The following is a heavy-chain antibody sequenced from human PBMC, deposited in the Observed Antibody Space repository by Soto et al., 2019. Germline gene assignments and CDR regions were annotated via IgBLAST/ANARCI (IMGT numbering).Heavy chain of an antibody. D-gene: IGHD5-12*01. CDR1: GGSISSGGYY. CDR2: IYYSGST. J-gene: IGHJ5*02. V-gene: IGHV4-31*03. CDR3: ARGEGGYERGWFDP. Sequence: QVQLQESGPGLVKPSQTLSLTCTVSGGSISSGGYYWSWIRQHPGKGLEWIGYIYYSGSTYYNPSLKRRVTISVDTSKNQFPLKLSSVTAADTAVYYCARGEGGYERGWFDPWGQGTLVTVSS.